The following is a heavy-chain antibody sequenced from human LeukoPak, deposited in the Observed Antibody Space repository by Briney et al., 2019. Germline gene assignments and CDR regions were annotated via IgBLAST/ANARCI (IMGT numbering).Heavy chain of an antibody. J-gene: IGHJ4*02. CDR1: GFTFNAHW. D-gene: IGHD1-20*01. CDR3: ARDLNWNQADY. V-gene: IGHV3-74*01. Sequence: GGSLRLSCAASGFTFNAHWMHWVRQTPEKGLVWLSRINTDGSTTNYADAVKGRFTISRDNAKDTLYLQMNSLRVEDTAVYYCARDLNWNQADYWGQGSLVTLSA. CDR2: INTDGSTT.